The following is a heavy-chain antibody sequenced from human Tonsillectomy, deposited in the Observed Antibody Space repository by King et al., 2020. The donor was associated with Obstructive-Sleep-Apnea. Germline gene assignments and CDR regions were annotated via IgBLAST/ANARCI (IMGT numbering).Heavy chain of an antibody. J-gene: IGHJ5*02. D-gene: IGHD3-10*01. V-gene: IGHV4-30-4*01. CDR3: ARQFYRSGTYYGYWFDP. Sequence: QLQESGPGLVKPSQTLSLTCTVSGGSISSGDYYWSWIRQPPGKGLEWIGYIFYSGSAYYNPSLQSRVTISVDTSKNQFSLKLSSVTAADTAVYYCARQFYRSGTYYGYWFDPWGQGTLVTVSS. CDR1: GGSISSGDYY. CDR2: IFYSGSA.